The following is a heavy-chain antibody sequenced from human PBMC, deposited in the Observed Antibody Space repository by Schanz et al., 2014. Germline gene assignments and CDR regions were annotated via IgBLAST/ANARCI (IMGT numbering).Heavy chain of an antibody. J-gene: IGHJ4*02. Sequence: QVQLVQSGAEVKKPGASVKVSCKASGYTFTSYGISWVRQAPGQGLEWMGWISAYNGNTKYPQKLQGRVTMTTDTAASTAYMELRSLRSDDTAVYYCARDAADFYDILTEEDDWGKGTLVTVSS. CDR3: ARDAADFYDILTEEDD. V-gene: IGHV1-18*01. D-gene: IGHD3-9*01. CDR2: ISAYNGNT. CDR1: GYTFTSYG.